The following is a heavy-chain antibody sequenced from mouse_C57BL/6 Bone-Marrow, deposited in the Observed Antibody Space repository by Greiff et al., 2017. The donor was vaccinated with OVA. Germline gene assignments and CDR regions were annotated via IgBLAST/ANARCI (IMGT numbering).Heavy chain of an antibody. V-gene: IGHV1-78*01. CDR1: GYTFTDHT. J-gene: IGHJ1*03. CDR3: ARSSYYYGSSYVDFDV. CDR2: IYPRDGST. Sequence: VQLQQSDAELVKPGASVKISCKVSGYTFTDHTIHWMKQRPEQGLEWIGYIYPRDGSTKYYEQFKGKATLTADKSSSTAYMQLNSLTSEDAAVYFCARSSYYYGSSYVDFDVWGTGTTVTVSS. D-gene: IGHD1-1*01.